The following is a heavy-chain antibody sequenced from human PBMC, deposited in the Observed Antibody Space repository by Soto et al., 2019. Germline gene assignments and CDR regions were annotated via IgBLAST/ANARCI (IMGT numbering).Heavy chain of an antibody. D-gene: IGHD6-6*01. V-gene: IGHV5-51*01. CDR2: IYPGDSDT. Sequence: GESLKISCKASGYSFTSYWIAWVRQVPGKGLEWMGIIYPGDSDTRYSPSFQGQVTISADKSISTAYLQWSSLTASDTAIYYCAIQGSIANRRNWLDPWGQGTQVTVSS. J-gene: IGHJ5*02. CDR1: GYSFTSYW. CDR3: AIQGSIANRRNWLDP.